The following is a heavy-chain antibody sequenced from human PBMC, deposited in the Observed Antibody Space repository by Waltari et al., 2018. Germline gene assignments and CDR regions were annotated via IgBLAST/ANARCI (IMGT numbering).Heavy chain of an antibody. CDR3: ARGSTGYVRVWDS. Sequence: DVQLVESGGGLVQPGGSLRLSCAASGFNFGAYGRTWVRLAPGKGLEWVANIKYDGSATYHADSVNGRFAIARDNAHNSLYLQMNSVIADDTAIYFCARGSTGYVRVWDSWGQGTMVTVSS. V-gene: IGHV3-7*03. CDR2: IKYDGSAT. D-gene: IGHD2-2*01. J-gene: IGHJ5*01. CDR1: GFNFGAYG.